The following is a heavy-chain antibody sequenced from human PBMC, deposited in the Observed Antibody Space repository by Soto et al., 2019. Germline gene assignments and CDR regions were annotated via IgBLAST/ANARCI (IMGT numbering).Heavy chain of an antibody. Sequence: GGSMRLSCAASGFTFSSYAMSWVRKAPGKGLEWVSAISGSGGSTYYADSVKGRFTISRDNSKNTLYLQMNSLRAEDTAVYYCAKDSGIAVAGSTRFDPWGQGTLVTVSS. D-gene: IGHD6-19*01. CDR1: GFTFSSYA. CDR2: ISGSGGST. CDR3: AKDSGIAVAGSTRFDP. J-gene: IGHJ5*02. V-gene: IGHV3-23*01.